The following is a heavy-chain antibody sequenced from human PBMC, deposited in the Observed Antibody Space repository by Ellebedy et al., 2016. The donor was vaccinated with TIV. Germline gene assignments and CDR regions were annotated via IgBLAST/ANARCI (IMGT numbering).Heavy chain of an antibody. Sequence: KVSCXGSAYSFTSYWIGWVCQMRRKGLEWMGIIYPGDSDTRYSPSFQGQVTISADKSISTAYLQWSSLKASDTAMYYCARLQYCSGGSCYSGWFDPWGQGTLVTVSS. CDR1: AYSFTSYW. V-gene: IGHV5-51*01. CDR2: IYPGDSDT. J-gene: IGHJ5*02. CDR3: ARLQYCSGGSCYSGWFDP. D-gene: IGHD2-15*01.